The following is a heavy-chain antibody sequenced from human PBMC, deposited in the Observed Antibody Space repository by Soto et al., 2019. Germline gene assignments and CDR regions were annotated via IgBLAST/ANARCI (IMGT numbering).Heavy chain of an antibody. CDR3: ARDRYYDSSGYYSARAFDY. Sequence: ASVKVSCKASGYTFTGYYMHWVRQAPGQGLEWMGWINPNSGGTNYAQKFQGWVTMTRDTSISTAYMELSRLRSDDTAVYYCARDRYYDSSGYYSARAFDYWGQGTLVTVS. CDR2: INPNSGGT. V-gene: IGHV1-2*04. CDR1: GYTFTGYY. J-gene: IGHJ4*02. D-gene: IGHD3-22*01.